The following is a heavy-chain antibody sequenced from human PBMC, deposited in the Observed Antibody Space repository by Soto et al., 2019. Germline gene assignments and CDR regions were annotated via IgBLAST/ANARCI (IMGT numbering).Heavy chain of an antibody. CDR1: GGSISSGGYY. Sequence: QVQLQESGPGLVKPSQTLSLTCTVSGGSISSGGYYWSWIRQHPGKGLEWIGYSYYSGSTYYNPSLKIRVTRSVHTSKNQFSLNLSSVTAADTAVYYCAREGGIVGATAADYWGQGPLVTVSS. CDR2: SYYSGST. CDR3: AREGGIVGATAADY. V-gene: IGHV4-31*03. J-gene: IGHJ4*02. D-gene: IGHD1-26*01.